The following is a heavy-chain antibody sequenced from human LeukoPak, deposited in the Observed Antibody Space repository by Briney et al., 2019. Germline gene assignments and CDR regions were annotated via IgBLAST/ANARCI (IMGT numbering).Heavy chain of an antibody. V-gene: IGHV3-30-3*01. CDR3: AREGYYDSSGYY. CDR1: GFTFSSYA. CDR2: ISYDGSNK. D-gene: IGHD3-22*01. Sequence: AGGSLILSCAASGFTFSSYAMHWVRQAPGKGLEWVAVISYDGSNKYYADSVKGRFTISRDNSKNTLYLQMNSLRAEDTAVYYCAREGYYDSSGYYWGQGTLVTVSS. J-gene: IGHJ4*02.